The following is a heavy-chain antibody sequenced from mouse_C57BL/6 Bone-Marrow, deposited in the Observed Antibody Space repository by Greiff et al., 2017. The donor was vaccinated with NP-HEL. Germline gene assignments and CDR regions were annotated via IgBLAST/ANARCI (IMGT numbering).Heavy chain of an antibody. CDR3: ARWDYYGSPGYFDY. Sequence: EVKLMESAGGLVQPGSSMKLSCTASGFTFSDYYMAWVRQVPEKGLEWVANINYDGSSTYYLDSLKSRFLISRDNAKNILYLQMSSLKSEDTATYYGARWDYYGSPGYFDYRGQGTTLTVSS. V-gene: IGHV5-16*01. D-gene: IGHD1-1*01. CDR1: GFTFSDYY. J-gene: IGHJ2*01. CDR2: INYDGSST.